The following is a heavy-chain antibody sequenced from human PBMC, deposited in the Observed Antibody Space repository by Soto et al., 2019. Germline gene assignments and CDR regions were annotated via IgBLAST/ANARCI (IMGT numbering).Heavy chain of an antibody. CDR1: GYSFTSYW. CDR3: ARNRVKGYCSGGSSYSSVLVGDYGMDV. D-gene: IGHD2-15*01. CDR2: IYPGDSDT. V-gene: IGHV5-51*01. J-gene: IGHJ6*04. Sequence: GESLKISCKGSGYSFTSYWIGWVRQMPGKGLEWMGTIYPGDSDTRYSPYFQGQVTISADKSISTAYLQWSSLNASDTAMYYCARNRVKGYCSGGSSYSSVLVGDYGMDVWGKGTTVTVIS.